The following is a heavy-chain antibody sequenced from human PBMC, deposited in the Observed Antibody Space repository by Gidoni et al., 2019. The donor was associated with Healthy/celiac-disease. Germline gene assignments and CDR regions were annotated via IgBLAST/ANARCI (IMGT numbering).Heavy chain of an antibody. CDR2: SSWNSGSI. Sequence: RSLSLSCPASGFTFDYYAMHWVRQAPGKGLEWVSGSSWNSGSIGYADSVKGRFTISRDNAKYSLYLQMHSLRAEDTALYYCAKDGARLVGNNYYYDGMDVWGQGTTVTVSS. CDR1: GFTFDYYA. CDR3: AKDGARLVGNNYYYDGMDV. J-gene: IGHJ6*02. D-gene: IGHD6-19*01. V-gene: IGHV3-9*01.